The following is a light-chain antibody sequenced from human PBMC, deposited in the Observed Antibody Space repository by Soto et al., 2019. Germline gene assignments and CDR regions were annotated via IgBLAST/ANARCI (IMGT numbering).Light chain of an antibody. CDR3: QQYNIWPPYT. CDR1: QSVNSDY. Sequence: EIVLTQSPGTLSLSKGERATLSCRASQSVNSDYLAWFQQKPGQAPRLLIYGASTRTTGIPDRFSGSGSGTDFTLTIGRLEPGDFAVYYCQQYNIWPPYTFGQGTKVDIK. CDR2: GAS. J-gene: IGKJ2*01. V-gene: IGKV3-20*01.